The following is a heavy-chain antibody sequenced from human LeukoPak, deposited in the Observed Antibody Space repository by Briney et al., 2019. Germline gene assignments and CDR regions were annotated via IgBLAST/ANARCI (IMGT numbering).Heavy chain of an antibody. CDR1: GFTLSSYG. CDR2: IWYDGSNK. D-gene: IGHD3-16*01. J-gene: IGHJ4*02. V-gene: IGHV3-33*03. CDR3: ATVGAVSYYFDY. Sequence: HSGRSLRLSCAASGFTLSSYGMHWVRQAPGKGLEWVAVIWYDGSNKYYADSVKGRFTISRDNAKNSLYLQMNSLRAEDTALYYCATVGAVSYYFDYWGQGTLVTVSS.